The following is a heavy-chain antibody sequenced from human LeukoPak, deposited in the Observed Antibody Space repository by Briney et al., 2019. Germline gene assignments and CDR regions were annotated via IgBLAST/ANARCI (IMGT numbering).Heavy chain of an antibody. CDR2: ISGSGGRT. CDR1: GFTFSSYA. D-gene: IGHD2/OR15-2a*01. J-gene: IGHJ4*02. Sequence: GGSLRLSCAASGFTFSSYAMSWVRQAPGRGLEWVSAISGSGGRTNYADSVKGRFTISRENSKNTLYLQMNSLRAEDTAVYYCAKDSAKKYDDYWGQGTLVTVSS. V-gene: IGHV3-23*01. CDR3: AKDSAKKYDDY.